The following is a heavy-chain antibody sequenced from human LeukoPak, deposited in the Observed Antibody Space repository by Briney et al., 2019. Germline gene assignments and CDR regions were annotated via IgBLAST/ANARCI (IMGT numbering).Heavy chain of an antibody. CDR2: IKQDGSEK. CDR3: ARDRNTDFWSGYYTNYFDY. D-gene: IGHD3-3*01. CDR1: GFTFSNYE. J-gene: IGHJ4*02. V-gene: IGHV3-7*01. Sequence: GGSLRLSCAASGFTFSNYEMNWVRQAPGKGLEWVANIKQDGSEKYYVDSVKGRFTISRDNAKNSLYLQMNSLRAEDTAVYYCARDRNTDFWSGYYTNYFDYWGQGTLVTVSS.